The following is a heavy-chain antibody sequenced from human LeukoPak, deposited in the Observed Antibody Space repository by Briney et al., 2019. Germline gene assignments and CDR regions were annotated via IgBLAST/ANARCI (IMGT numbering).Heavy chain of an antibody. CDR1: GGSFSGYY. Sequence: NASETLSLTCAVYGGSFSGYYWSWIRQPPGKGLEWIGEINQSGSTNYNPSLKSRVTISVDTSKNQFSLKLSSVTAADTAVYYCARRKQAVDQRKRRVVAATREFAPWGQGTLVTVPS. D-gene: IGHD2-15*01. V-gene: IGHV4-34*01. J-gene: IGHJ5*02. CDR3: ARRKQAVDQRKRRVVAATREFAP. CDR2: INQSGST.